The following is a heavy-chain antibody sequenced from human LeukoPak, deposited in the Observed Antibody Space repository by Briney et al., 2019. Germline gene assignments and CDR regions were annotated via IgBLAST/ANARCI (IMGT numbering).Heavy chain of an antibody. V-gene: IGHV4-59*12. J-gene: IGHJ3*02. CDR1: GGSISSYY. CDR2: IYYSGST. CDR3: ARNRRDGYNFDI. D-gene: IGHD5-24*01. Sequence: SETLSLTCTVSGGSISSYYWSWIRQPPGKGLEWIGYIYYSGSTNYNPSLKSRVTISVDTSKNQFSLKLRSVTAADTAVYYCARNRRDGYNFDIWGQGTMVTVSS.